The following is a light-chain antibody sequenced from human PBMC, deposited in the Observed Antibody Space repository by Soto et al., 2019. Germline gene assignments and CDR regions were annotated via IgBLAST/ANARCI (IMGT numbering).Light chain of an antibody. J-gene: IGLJ1*01. CDR1: SSDVGGYNY. V-gene: IGLV2-8*01. CDR2: EVN. Sequence: QSVLTQPPSASGSPGQSVTISCTGTSSDVGGYNYVSWYQQHPGKAPKLLIYEVNKRPSGVPDRFSGSKSGNTASLTVSGLQAEDEANYYCNSYISFNNEVFGTGTKVTVL. CDR3: NSYISFNNEV.